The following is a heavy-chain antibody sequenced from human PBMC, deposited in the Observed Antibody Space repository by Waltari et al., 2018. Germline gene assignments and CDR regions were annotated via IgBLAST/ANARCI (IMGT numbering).Heavy chain of an antibody. Sequence: QVQLVQSGAEVKKPGSSVRVSCWASGVAFTKYACIWLGQAPGQGLEWVGGVIPFAQTTKYAQNFQGRVRIATGESATSAYLELSSLRSEDTAVYYCARGRHYLDSRGHQAMGNAFDIWGQGTTVTVSS. CDR2: VIPFAQTT. CDR1: GVAFTKYA. J-gene: IGHJ3*02. V-gene: IGHV1-69*05. D-gene: IGHD3-22*01. CDR3: ARGRHYLDSRGHQAMGNAFDI.